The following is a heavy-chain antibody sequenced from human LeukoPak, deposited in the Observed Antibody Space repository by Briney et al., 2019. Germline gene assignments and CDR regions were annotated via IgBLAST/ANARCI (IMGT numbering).Heavy chain of an antibody. CDR1: GFTFKNYA. J-gene: IGHJ4*02. CDR3: AKPGRTAAGLFDS. CDR2: FSVNGRDT. Sequence: PGGSLRLSCVASGFTFKNYALSWVRQAPGKGLEWVSGFSVNGRDTYYADFVKGRFTIARDIAKNTLYLQMNSLRAEDTATYYCAKPGRTAAGLFDSWGQGTLVTVSS. V-gene: IGHV3-23*01. D-gene: IGHD6-13*01.